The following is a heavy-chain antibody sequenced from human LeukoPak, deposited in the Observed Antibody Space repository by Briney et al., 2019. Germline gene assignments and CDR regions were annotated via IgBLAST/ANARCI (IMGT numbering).Heavy chain of an antibody. V-gene: IGHV3-15*01. Sequence: GGSLRLSCVDSGFTFTNAWMSWVRRAPGKGLEWIGRIKSKTDGETTNYAEPVRGRFTISRDDSKSAVYLQMNSLKIEDTAVYYCTTDLGTYYHGSQRLIPIDYWGQGTLVTVSS. CDR3: TTDLGTYYHGSQRLIPIDY. D-gene: IGHD3-10*01. CDR1: GFTFTNAW. J-gene: IGHJ4*02. CDR2: IKSKTDGETT.